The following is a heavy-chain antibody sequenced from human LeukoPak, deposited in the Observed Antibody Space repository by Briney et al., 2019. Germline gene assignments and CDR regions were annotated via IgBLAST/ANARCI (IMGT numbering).Heavy chain of an antibody. J-gene: IGHJ6*02. CDR1: GFTFNNYA. CDR2: ITTSGGTT. V-gene: IGHV3-23*01. CDR3: ARDVYEVYYYGMDV. D-gene: IGHD2-8*01. Sequence: GGSLRLFCAASGFTFNNYAMSWVRQGPGQGLEWVSSITTSGGTTYYADSVKGRFTISRDNSKNTLYLQMNSLRAEDTAVYYCARDVYEVYYYGMDVWGQGTTVTVSS.